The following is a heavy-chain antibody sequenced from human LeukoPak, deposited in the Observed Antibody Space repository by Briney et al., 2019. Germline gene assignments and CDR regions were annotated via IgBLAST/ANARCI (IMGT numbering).Heavy chain of an antibody. D-gene: IGHD3-10*01. Sequence: SETLSLTCAVYGGSFSGYYWSWIRQPPGKGLEWIGEIKQSGSTNDNPSLKSRVTISVYTSKNQFSLKLSSVTAADTAVYYRARWRNYYGSGSYMYYFDYWGQGTLVTVSS. CDR2: IKQSGST. CDR1: GGSFSGYY. J-gene: IGHJ4*02. V-gene: IGHV4-34*01. CDR3: ARWRNYYGSGSYMYYFDY.